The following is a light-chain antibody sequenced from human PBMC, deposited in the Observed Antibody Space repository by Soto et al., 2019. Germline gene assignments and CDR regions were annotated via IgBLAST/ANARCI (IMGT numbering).Light chain of an antibody. V-gene: IGKV3-15*01. Sequence: EKVMTQSPATLSVSPGERATLSCRASQSVSSDLAWYQQKPGQTPRLLIYGASTRATGIPARFSGSGSGTEFTLTINSVQAEDVAVYYCQQFYNTPPYTFGQGTRLEIK. CDR3: QQFYNTPPYT. J-gene: IGKJ2*01. CDR1: QSVSSD. CDR2: GAS.